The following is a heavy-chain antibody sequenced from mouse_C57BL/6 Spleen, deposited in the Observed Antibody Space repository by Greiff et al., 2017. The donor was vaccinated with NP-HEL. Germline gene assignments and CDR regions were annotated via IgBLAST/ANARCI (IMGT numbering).Heavy chain of an antibody. Sequence: QVQLQQPGAELVRPGTSVKLSCKASGYTFTSYWMHWVKQRPGQGLEWIGVIDPSDSYTNYNQKFKGKATLTVDTSSSTAYMQLSSLTSEDSAVYYCASHYYGSSPWYCDVWGTGTTVTVSS. CDR2: IDPSDSYT. D-gene: IGHD1-1*01. J-gene: IGHJ1*03. CDR3: ASHYYGSSPWYCDV. V-gene: IGHV1-59*01. CDR1: GYTFTSYW.